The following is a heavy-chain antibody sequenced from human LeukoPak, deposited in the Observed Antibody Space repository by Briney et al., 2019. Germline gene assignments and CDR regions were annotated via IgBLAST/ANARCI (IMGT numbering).Heavy chain of an antibody. Sequence: SSETLSLTCAVSGGSISSSNWWSWVRQPPGKGLEWIGEIYHSGSTNYNPSLKSRVTISVDKSKNQFSLKLSSVTAADTAVYYCARNLGYCSSTSCYYYFDYWGQGTLVTVSS. CDR1: GGSISSSNW. J-gene: IGHJ4*02. CDR2: IYHSGST. CDR3: ARNLGYCSSTSCYYYFDY. D-gene: IGHD2-2*01. V-gene: IGHV4-4*02.